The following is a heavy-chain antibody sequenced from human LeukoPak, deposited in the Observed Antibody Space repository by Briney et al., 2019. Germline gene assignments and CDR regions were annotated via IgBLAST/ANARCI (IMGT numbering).Heavy chain of an antibody. CDR2: TYYRSKWYN. Sequence: SQTLSLTCAISGDSVSSNSAAWNWIRQSPSRGLEWLGRTYYRSKWYNDYAVSVKSRITINPDTSKNQFSLQLNSVTPEDTAVYYCARAALGRVVSPGYWSDPWGQGTLVTVSS. V-gene: IGHV6-1*01. J-gene: IGHJ5*02. CDR1: GDSVSSNSAA. D-gene: IGHD2-2*01. CDR3: ARAALGRVVSPGYWSDP.